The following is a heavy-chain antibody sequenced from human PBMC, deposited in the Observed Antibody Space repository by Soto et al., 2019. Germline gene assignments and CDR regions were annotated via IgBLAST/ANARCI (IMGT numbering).Heavy chain of an antibody. Sequence: PGGSLTLSCAASGFTFSSYAMHWVRQAPGKGLEWVAVISYDGSNKYYADSVRGRFTISRDNSKNTLYLQMNSLRAEDTAVYYCARDDYSKAGYYYYYGMDVWGQGTTVTVSS. D-gene: IGHD4-4*01. V-gene: IGHV3-30-3*01. CDR3: ARDDYSKAGYYYYYGMDV. CDR1: GFTFSSYA. J-gene: IGHJ6*02. CDR2: ISYDGSNK.